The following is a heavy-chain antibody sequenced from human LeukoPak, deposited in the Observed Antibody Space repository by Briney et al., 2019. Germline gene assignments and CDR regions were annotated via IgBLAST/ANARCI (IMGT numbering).Heavy chain of an antibody. CDR1: GYTFTTYY. J-gene: IGHJ5*02. CDR3: ARDPAAAADNWFDP. D-gene: IGHD6-13*01. CDR2: INPNSGGT. Sequence: ASVKVSCKASGYTFTTYYMHWVRQAPGQGLEWMGWINPNSGGTNYAHKFQGRVTMTRDTSISTAYMELSRLRSDDTAVYYCARDPAAAADNWFDPWGQETLVTVSS. V-gene: IGHV1-2*02.